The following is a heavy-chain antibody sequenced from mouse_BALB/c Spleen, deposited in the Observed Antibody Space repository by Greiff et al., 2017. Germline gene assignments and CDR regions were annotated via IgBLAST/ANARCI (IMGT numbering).Heavy chain of an antibody. CDR3: ARRRYGSSYGAMDY. J-gene: IGHJ4*01. D-gene: IGHD1-1*01. CDR1: GFTYSSFG. CDR2: ISSGSSTI. V-gene: IGHV5-17*02. Sequence: EVKLVESGGGLVQPGGSRKLSCAASGFTYSSFGMHWVRQAPEKGLEWVAYISSGSSTIYYADTVKGRFTISRDNPKNTLFLQMTSLRSEDTAMYYCARRRYGSSYGAMDYWGQGTSVTVSS.